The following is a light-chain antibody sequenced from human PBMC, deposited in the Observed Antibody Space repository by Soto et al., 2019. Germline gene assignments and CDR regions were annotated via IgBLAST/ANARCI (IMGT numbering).Light chain of an antibody. Sequence: DLQMTQSPSSLSASVGDRVTITCRAGQSISSYLNWYQQKPGNAPKLLIFAASSLQSGVPSRFSGSGSGTDFTLTISSLQPEDFATYYCQQSYSSLLTFGGGTKVEIK. V-gene: IGKV1-39*01. CDR2: AAS. CDR3: QQSYSSLLT. CDR1: QSISSY. J-gene: IGKJ4*01.